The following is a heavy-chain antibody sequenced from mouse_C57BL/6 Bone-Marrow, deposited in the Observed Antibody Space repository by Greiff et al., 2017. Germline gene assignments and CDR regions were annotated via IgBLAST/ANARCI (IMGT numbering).Heavy chain of an antibody. D-gene: IGHD3-2*02. CDR2: IRSKSSNYAT. V-gene: IGHV10-3*01. Sequence: DAGGGLVQPKGSLKLSCAASGFTFNTYAMHWVRQAPGKGLEWVARIRSKSSNYATYYADSVKDRFTISRDDSQSMINLQMNNLKTEDTAMYYSVRDGGDSSGYPHYFDYWGQGTTLTVSS. J-gene: IGHJ2*01. CDR1: GFTFNTYA. CDR3: VRDGGDSSGYPHYFDY.